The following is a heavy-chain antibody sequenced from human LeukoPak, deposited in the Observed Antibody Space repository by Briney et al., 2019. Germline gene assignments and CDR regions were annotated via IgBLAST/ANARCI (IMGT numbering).Heavy chain of an antibody. V-gene: IGHV1-69*05. CDR3: ARELRYFDWPGYYMDV. J-gene: IGHJ6*03. D-gene: IGHD3-9*01. Sequence: SVKVSCKASGGTFSSYAISWVRQAPGQGLEWMGRIIPIFGTANYAQKFQGRVTITTDESTSTDYMELSSLRSEDTAVYYCARELRYFDWPGYYMDVWGKGTTVTVSS. CDR2: IIPIFGTA. CDR1: GGTFSSYA.